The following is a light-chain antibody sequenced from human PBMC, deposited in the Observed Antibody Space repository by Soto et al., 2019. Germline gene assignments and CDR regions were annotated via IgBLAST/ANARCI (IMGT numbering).Light chain of an antibody. Sequence: SGLTQSPATLSLSPGERATLSCRASQYVSSFLAWYQQKAGQAPRLLIYDASHRATGIPARFSGSGSGTDFTLTTNSLEPEDFALYYCQQRYNWPPTFGQGTKVDIK. CDR3: QQRYNWPPT. V-gene: IGKV3-11*01. J-gene: IGKJ1*01. CDR1: QYVSSF. CDR2: DAS.